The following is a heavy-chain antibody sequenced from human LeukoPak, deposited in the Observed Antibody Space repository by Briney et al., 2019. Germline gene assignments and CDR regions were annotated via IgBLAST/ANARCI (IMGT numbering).Heavy chain of an antibody. V-gene: IGHV1-69*04. CDR1: GGTFSSYA. CDR3: ARDSLEYCSSTSCSDNWFDP. D-gene: IGHD2-2*01. CDR2: IIPILGIA. J-gene: IGHJ5*02. Sequence: SVKVSCKASGGTFSSYAISWVRQAPGQGLEWMGRIIPILGIANYAQKFQGRVTITADKSTSTAYMELSSLRSEDTAVYYCARDSLEYCSSTSCSDNWFDPWGQGTLVTVSS.